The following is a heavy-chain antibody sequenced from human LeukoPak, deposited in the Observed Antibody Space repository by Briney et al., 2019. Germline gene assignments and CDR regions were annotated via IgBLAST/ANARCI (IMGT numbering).Heavy chain of an antibody. CDR3: LKESRGGAIFDY. CDR1: GFVFTNHA. D-gene: IGHD3-10*01. Sequence: GGSLRLSCAASGFVFTNHAISWVRQAPGRGLEWVSVISGGGRTTEYADSVKGRFTVSRDISQNTVSLQMDSLRVEDTAVYYCLKESRGGAIFDYWGQGTLVIVSS. V-gene: IGHV3-23*01. CDR2: ISGGGRTT. J-gene: IGHJ4*02.